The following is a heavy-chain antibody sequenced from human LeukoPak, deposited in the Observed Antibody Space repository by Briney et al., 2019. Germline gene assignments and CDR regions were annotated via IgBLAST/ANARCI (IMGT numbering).Heavy chain of an antibody. J-gene: IGHJ5*02. CDR3: ARGRDFWRSNWFDP. CDR1: GGSISSGGYS. D-gene: IGHD3-3*01. Sequence: SETLSLTCAVSGGSISSGGYSWSWIRQPPGKGLEWIGYIYHSGSTYYNPSLKSRVTISVDRSKNQFSLKLSSVTAADTAVYYCARGRDFWRSNWFDPWGQGTLVTVSS. CDR2: IYHSGST. V-gene: IGHV4-30-2*01.